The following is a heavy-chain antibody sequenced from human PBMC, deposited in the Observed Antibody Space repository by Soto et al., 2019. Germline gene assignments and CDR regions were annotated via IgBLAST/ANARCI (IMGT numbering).Heavy chain of an antibody. Sequence: QVQLVQSGAEVKKPGASVKVSCKASGYTFTSYGISWVRQAPGQGLEWMGWISAYNGNTNYAQKLQGRVTMTTDTSTSRAYMELRSLRSDDTAVYYCARGAPIVVVVAATPAYYGMDVWGQGTTVTVSS. V-gene: IGHV1-18*01. CDR2: ISAYNGNT. CDR1: GYTFTSYG. CDR3: ARGAPIVVVVAATPAYYGMDV. D-gene: IGHD2-15*01. J-gene: IGHJ6*02.